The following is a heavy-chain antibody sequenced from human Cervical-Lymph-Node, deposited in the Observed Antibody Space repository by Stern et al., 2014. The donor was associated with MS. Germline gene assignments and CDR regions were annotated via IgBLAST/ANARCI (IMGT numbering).Heavy chain of an antibody. Sequence: QLQLQESGPGLVKPSGTLSLTCAVSGGSVSSTNWWSWVRQSPGKGLEWIGNIYHSGASNYRPSLRSRVSIPLDNPKNHLSLHLTSVTAADTAVYYCARERQQYCNSEGCSYWYFDLWGRGTLVTVSS. J-gene: IGHJ2*01. CDR1: GGSVSSTNW. CDR3: ARERQQYCNSEGCSYWYFDL. V-gene: IGHV4-4*02. CDR2: IYHSGAS. D-gene: IGHD2/OR15-2a*01.